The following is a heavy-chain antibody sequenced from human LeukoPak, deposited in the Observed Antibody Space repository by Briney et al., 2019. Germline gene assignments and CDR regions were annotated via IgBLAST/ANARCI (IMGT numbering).Heavy chain of an antibody. J-gene: IGHJ4*02. CDR3: ARHDKGYSGYVTLDY. CDR1: GYSFTRYW. V-gene: IGHV5-51*01. D-gene: IGHD5-12*01. CDR2: INPGYSDI. Sequence: GATLKISCKGSGYSFTRYWIGWVRQLPGEGLEGMGVINPGYSDIRYSPSFQGQVTISADKSISTAYAQWSSLKASDTAIYYCARHDKGYSGYVTLDYWGQGTLVTVSS.